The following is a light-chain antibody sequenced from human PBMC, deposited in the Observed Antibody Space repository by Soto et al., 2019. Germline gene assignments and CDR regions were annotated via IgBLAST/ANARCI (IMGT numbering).Light chain of an antibody. V-gene: IGKV3-20*01. J-gene: IGKJ1*01. CDR3: QQYGNSRT. CDR2: VAS. Sequence: EIVLTQSPGPLSLSPGERSILSCSARHTVSSNYLAWYQQKPGQAPRLLIHVASSRATGIPDRCSGSGSGTDFSLTISRLEPEDSAVYYCQQYGNSRTFGQGTKV. CDR1: HTVSSNY.